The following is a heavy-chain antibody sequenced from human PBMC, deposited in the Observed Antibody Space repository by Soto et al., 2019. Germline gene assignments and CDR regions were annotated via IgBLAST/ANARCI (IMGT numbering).Heavy chain of an antibody. Sequence: EEQLVESGGGLVQPGGSLRLSCAASGFTFSNHVMNWVRQAPGRGLEWVSSINRDFNTYYADSVKGRFTISRHNAKDSLSLQMTSLRADDTAVYYCVNGDYYVGQGTLVTVSS. J-gene: IGHJ4*02. V-gene: IGHV3-48*01. CDR2: INRDFNT. CDR1: GFTFSNHV. D-gene: IGHD4-17*01. CDR3: VNGDYY.